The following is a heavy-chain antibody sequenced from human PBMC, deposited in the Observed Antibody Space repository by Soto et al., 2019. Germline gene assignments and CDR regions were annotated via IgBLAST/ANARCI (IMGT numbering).Heavy chain of an antibody. J-gene: IGHJ4*02. Sequence: PSETLSLTCTVSGHSISSSNYYWGWIRQPPGKGLEWIGSIFYSGFTYYNPSLKSRVTISVDRSKTQFSLKLSSVTAADTGVYFWASGRWGATNTPSYFDSGGRGTQVTVPS. D-gene: IGHD3-16*01. CDR2: IFYSGFT. CDR3: ASGRWGATNTPSYFDS. CDR1: GHSISSSNYY. V-gene: IGHV4-39*01.